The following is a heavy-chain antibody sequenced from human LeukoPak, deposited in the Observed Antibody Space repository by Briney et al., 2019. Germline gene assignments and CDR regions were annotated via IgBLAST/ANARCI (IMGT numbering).Heavy chain of an antibody. CDR1: DDSITMYY. CDR2: VDHTGST. D-gene: IGHD4-11*01. Sequence: SETLSLTCTVSDDSITMYYWTWIRQPPGKGLEWIGYVDHTGSTKFNPSHNGRVSISRDTSKNFFSLRLRSVTAADTAVYFCARGRVSSSTWYSTYYYFFYMDFWGKGTTVTVSS. CDR3: ARGRVSSSTWYSTYYYFFYMDF. J-gene: IGHJ6*03. V-gene: IGHV4-59*01.